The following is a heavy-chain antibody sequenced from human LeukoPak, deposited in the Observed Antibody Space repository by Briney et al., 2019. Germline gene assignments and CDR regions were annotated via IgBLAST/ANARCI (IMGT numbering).Heavy chain of an antibody. CDR2: IYYSGST. V-gene: IGHV4-59*08. CDR3: ARARREMVDY. CDR1: GGSISSYY. J-gene: IGHJ4*02. Sequence: SETLSLTCTVSGGSISSYYWSWIRQPPGKGLEWIGYIYYSGSTNYNPSLKSRVTISVDTSKNQFSLKLSSVTAAETALYYCARARREMVDYWGQGTLVTVSS. D-gene: IGHD5-24*01.